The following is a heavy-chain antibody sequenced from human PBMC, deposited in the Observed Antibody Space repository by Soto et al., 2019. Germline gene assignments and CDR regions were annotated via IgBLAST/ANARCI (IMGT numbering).Heavy chain of an antibody. J-gene: IGHJ5*02. V-gene: IGHV3-48*02. D-gene: IGHD6-13*01. Sequence: EVQLVESGGGLVQPGGSLRLSCAASGFTFSSYSMNWVRQPPGKGLEWVSYISSSSSTIYYADSVKGRFTISRDNAKNALCLQMNSRRDEDTAVYYCASEALDSSSWYNGFDPGGQGTLVTVSS. CDR3: ASEALDSSSWYNGFDP. CDR2: ISSSSSTI. CDR1: GFTFSSYS.